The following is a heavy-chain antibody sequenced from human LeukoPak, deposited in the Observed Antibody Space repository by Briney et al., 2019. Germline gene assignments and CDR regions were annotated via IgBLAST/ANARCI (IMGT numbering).Heavy chain of an antibody. CDR3: ARDQDSSSWYTPYYYYYYMDV. V-gene: IGHV1-18*01. D-gene: IGHD6-13*01. CDR1: GYTFTSYG. Sequence: ASVKVSCKASGYTFTSYGISWVRQAPGQGLEWMGWISAYNGNTNYAQKLQGRVTMTTDTSTSTAYMELRSLRSDDTAVYYCARDQDSSSWYTPYYYYYYMDVWGKGTTVTVSS. CDR2: ISAYNGNT. J-gene: IGHJ6*03.